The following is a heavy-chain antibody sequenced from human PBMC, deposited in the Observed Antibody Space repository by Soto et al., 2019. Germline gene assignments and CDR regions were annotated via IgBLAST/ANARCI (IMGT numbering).Heavy chain of an antibody. Sequence: GGSLRLSCADPGCTVRSIYMSWVRQAPGKGLEWVSVIYSGGSTYYADSVKGRFTISRHNSKNTLYLQMNSLRAEDTAVYYCARDRLYGSGSYENYYGMDVWGQGTTVTVSS. V-gene: IGHV3-53*04. CDR3: ARDRLYGSGSYENYYGMDV. D-gene: IGHD3-10*01. CDR2: IYSGGST. J-gene: IGHJ6*02. CDR1: GCTVRSIY.